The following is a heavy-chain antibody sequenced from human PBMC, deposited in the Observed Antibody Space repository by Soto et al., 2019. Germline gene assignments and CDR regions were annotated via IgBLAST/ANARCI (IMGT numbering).Heavy chain of an antibody. J-gene: IGHJ5*02. CDR2: ISAYNGNT. Sequence: GASVKVSCKASGYTFTSYGISWVRQAPGQGLAWMGWISAYNGNTNYAQKLQGRVTMTTDTSTSTAYMELRSLRSDDTAVYYCARDCCIAAAATWFDTWCQETLLTVSS. V-gene: IGHV1-18*01. D-gene: IGHD6-13*01. CDR3: ARDCCIAAAATWFDT. CDR1: GYTFTSYG.